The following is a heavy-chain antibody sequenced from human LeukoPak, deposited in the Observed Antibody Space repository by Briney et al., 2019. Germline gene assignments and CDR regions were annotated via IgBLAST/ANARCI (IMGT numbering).Heavy chain of an antibody. CDR3: AKDAYGGATFFYYMDV. V-gene: IGHV3-9*01. CDR2: ISWNSGNI. J-gene: IGHJ6*03. Sequence: GGSLRLSCAVSGFTFDDYAMHWVRHTPGKGLEWVSGISWNSGNIAYADFVGGRFTISRDNAKNSLSLQMNSLSDEDTAVYYCAKDAYGGATFFYYMDVWGKGTTVTVSS. D-gene: IGHD2/OR15-2a*01. CDR1: GFTFDDYA.